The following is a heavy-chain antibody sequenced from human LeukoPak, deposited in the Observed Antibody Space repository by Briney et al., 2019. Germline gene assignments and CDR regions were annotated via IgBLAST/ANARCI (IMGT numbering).Heavy chain of an antibody. J-gene: IGHJ5*02. D-gene: IGHD6-13*01. CDR3: AKDREPIGDRGRSSWYRIGGSFDP. CDR1: GFTFSSYA. V-gene: IGHV3-23*01. CDR2: ISGSGGST. Sequence: QAGGSLRLSCAASGFTFSSYAMSWVRQAPGKGLEWVSAISGSGGSTYYAGSVKGRFTISRDNSKNTLYLQMNSLRAEDTAVYYCAKDREPIGDRGRSSWYRIGGSFDPWGQGTLVTVSS.